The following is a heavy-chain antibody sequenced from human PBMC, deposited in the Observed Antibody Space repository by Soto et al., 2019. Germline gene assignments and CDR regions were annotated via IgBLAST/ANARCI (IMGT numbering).Heavy chain of an antibody. CDR2: AYYSGST. CDR3: PTADGLQWLIPLPDI. J-gene: IGHJ4*02. Sequence: LSVRSTVEGVYSGDNGWGRIRKSQRTGVERIGYAYYSGSTNYNPSLKSRVTMSVDTSKNQFSLKLNSVTAADTAQYSCPTADGLQWLIPLPDIWGQGTPVTVPP. D-gene: IGHD6-19*01. V-gene: IGHV4-59*01. CDR1: GVYSGDNG.